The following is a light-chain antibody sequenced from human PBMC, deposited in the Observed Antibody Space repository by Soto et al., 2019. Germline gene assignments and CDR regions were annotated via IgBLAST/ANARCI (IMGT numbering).Light chain of an antibody. CDR2: AAS. V-gene: IGKV1-39*01. J-gene: IGKJ1*01. CDR1: QSISSY. Sequence: EIQMTQSPSSLSASVGDRVTITCRASQSISSYLNWYQQKPGKAPKLLIYAASSLQSGVPSRFSGSGSGTDFTLTISSLQPEDFATYYCQQSYSTPQTFGQGTNV. CDR3: QQSYSTPQT.